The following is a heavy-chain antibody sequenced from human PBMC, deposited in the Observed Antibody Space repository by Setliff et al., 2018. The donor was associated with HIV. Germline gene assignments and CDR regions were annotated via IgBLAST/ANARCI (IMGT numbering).Heavy chain of an antibody. CDR2: INSNGSYI. J-gene: IGHJ3*02. D-gene: IGHD3-16*01. V-gene: IGHV3-21*01. CDR3: TSWGVPRDGFDI. Sequence: GGSLRLSCTGSGFSLSSYSMNWVRLAPGKGLECVSFINSNGSYIFYADSVKGRFTISRDNAKNSLYLQMNSVRGEDTAVYYCTSWGVPRDGFDIWGHGTKVTVSS. CDR1: GFSLSSYS.